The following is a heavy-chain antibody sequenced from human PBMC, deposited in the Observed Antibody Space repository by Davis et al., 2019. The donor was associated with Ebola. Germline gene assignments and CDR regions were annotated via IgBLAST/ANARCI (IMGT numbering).Heavy chain of an antibody. CDR1: GGSISSGGYY. CDR2: IYYSGST. J-gene: IGHJ1*01. D-gene: IGHD3-22*01. CDR3: ARWPDYYDSTTPWDFQH. V-gene: IGHV4-31*03. Sequence: PSETLSLTCTVSGGSISSGGYYWSWIRQHPGKGLEWIGYIYYSGSTYYNPSLKSRVTISVDTSKNQFSLKLSSVTAADTAVYYCARWPDYYDSTTPWDFQHWGQGTLVTVSS.